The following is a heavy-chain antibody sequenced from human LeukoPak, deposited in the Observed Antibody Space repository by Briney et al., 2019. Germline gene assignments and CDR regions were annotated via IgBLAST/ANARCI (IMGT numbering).Heavy chain of an antibody. D-gene: IGHD1-26*01. V-gene: IGHV1-46*01. CDR2: INPSGGST. Sequence: GASVRVSCKVSGYTLTSYYMHWVRQAPGQGREWRGIINPSGGSTSSAQKFQGRVTMTRDTSTGTVYMELSSLRSEDTAVYYCAREWVSGYYYGMDVWGQGTTVTVSS. J-gene: IGHJ6*02. CDR3: AREWVSGYYYGMDV. CDR1: GYTLTSYY.